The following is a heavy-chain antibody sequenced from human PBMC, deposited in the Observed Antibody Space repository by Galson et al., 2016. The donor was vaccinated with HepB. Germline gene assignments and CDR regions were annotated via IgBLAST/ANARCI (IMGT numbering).Heavy chain of an antibody. CDR3: SGGELARGFDP. J-gene: IGHJ5*02. V-gene: IGHV4-4*02. D-gene: IGHD5-24*01. Sequence: SETLSLTCAVSGGSINSNNWWNWVRQPPGKGLEWIGEIYQSGTTHYNSSLKSRVTISIDNSKNQFSLRMTSVTAADTAAYYCSGGELARGFDPWGQGSLVTVSS. CDR1: GGSINSNNW. CDR2: IYQSGTT.